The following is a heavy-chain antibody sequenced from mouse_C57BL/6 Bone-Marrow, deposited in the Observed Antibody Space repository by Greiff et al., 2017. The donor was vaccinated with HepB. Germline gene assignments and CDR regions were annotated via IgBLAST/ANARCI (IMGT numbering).Heavy chain of an antibody. CDR2: IHPNSGST. Sequence: QVQLQQPGAELVKPGASVKLSCKASGYTFTSYWMHWVKQRPGQGLEWIGMIHPNSGSTNYNEKFKSKATLTVDKSSSTAYMQLSSLTSEDSAVYYCASPVYGSSYLWYFDVWGTGTTVTVSS. CDR1: GYTFTSYW. V-gene: IGHV1-64*01. J-gene: IGHJ1*03. CDR3: ASPVYGSSYLWYFDV. D-gene: IGHD1-1*01.